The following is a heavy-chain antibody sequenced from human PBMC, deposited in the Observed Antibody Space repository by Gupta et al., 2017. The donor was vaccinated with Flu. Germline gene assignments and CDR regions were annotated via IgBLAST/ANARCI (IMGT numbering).Heavy chain of an antibody. CDR2: INPDSGDT. CDR3: AREKAGRPIRGMIIWSH. D-gene: IGHD3-10*01. Sequence: QVQLVQSGADLKKPGASVKVSCKASGYTFTDYYIHWVRQAPGHGIEWMGWINPDSGDTNFAQKFRVRVTMTRYTSINTAYLEMSSLRPDDTALYFCAREKAGRPIRGMIIWSHWGQGTLVSVSS. J-gene: IGHJ4*02. V-gene: IGHV1-2*02. CDR1: GYTFTDYY.